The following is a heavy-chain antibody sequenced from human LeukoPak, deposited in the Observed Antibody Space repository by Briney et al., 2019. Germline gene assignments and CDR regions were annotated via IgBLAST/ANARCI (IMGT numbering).Heavy chain of an antibody. CDR2: ISAYNGNT. J-gene: IGHJ4*02. V-gene: IGHV1-18*01. Sequence: GASVTVSCKASGYTFTSYGISWVRQAPGQGLEWMGWISAYNGNTNYAQKLQGRVTMTTDTSTSTAYMELRSLRSDDTAVYYCARAFASGSYYLSELGYWGQGTLVTVSS. D-gene: IGHD3-10*01. CDR1: GYTFTSYG. CDR3: ARAFASGSYYLSELGY.